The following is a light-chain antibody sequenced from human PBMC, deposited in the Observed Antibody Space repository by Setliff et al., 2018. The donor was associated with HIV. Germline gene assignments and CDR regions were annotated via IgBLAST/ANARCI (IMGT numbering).Light chain of an antibody. CDR2: DVS. V-gene: IGLV2-14*03. CDR3: QSYDSSLSGCM. J-gene: IGLJ3*02. CDR1: SSDVGGYNY. Sequence: QSALTQPASVSGSPGQLITISCTGTSSDVGGYNYVSWYQQDPGKVPKLIIYDVSNRPSGVSNRFSGSKSGNTASLTITGLQAEDEADYYCQSYDSSLSGCMFGGGTKVTVL.